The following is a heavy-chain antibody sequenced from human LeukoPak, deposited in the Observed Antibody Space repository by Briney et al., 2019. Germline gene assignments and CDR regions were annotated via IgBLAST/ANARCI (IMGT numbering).Heavy chain of an antibody. CDR1: GFTFSSYG. Sequence: GGSLRLSCAASGFTFSSYGMHWVRQGPGKGLEWVAVIWYDGSKKYYADSVKGRFTISRDNSKNTLYLQMNSLRAEDTAVYYCARDLRLGYYDSSFPDYWGQGTLVTVSS. CDR2: IWYDGSKK. V-gene: IGHV3-33*01. J-gene: IGHJ4*02. D-gene: IGHD3-22*01. CDR3: ARDLRLGYYDSSFPDY.